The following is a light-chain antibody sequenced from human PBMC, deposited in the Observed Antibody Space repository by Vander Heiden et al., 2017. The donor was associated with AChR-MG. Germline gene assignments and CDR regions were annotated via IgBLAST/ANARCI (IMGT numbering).Light chain of an antibody. Sequence: QSVLTQPPSASGTPRQRVTISCSGSSSNIGSNYVYWYQQFPGPAPNLLIYNNNQRPSGVPDRFSGSKSGTSASPTISGLRSADEADYYGAAWDDTLSGNVFGTGTTVTVL. CDR2: NNN. CDR3: AAWDDTLSGNV. V-gene: IGLV1-47*01. J-gene: IGLJ1*01. CDR1: SSNIGSNY.